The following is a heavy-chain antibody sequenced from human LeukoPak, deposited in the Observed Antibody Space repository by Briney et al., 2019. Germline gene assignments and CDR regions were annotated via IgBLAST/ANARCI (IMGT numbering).Heavy chain of an antibody. V-gene: IGHV3-23*01. Sequence: GGSLRLSCAASGFTFSSYAMSWVRQAPGKGLEWVSAINGSGGSTYYADSVKGRFTISRDNSKNTLYLQMNSLRAEDTAVYYCANTEWLADNFDYWGQGTLVTVSS. CDR2: INGSGGST. D-gene: IGHD6-19*01. CDR3: ANTEWLADNFDY. CDR1: GFTFSSYA. J-gene: IGHJ4*02.